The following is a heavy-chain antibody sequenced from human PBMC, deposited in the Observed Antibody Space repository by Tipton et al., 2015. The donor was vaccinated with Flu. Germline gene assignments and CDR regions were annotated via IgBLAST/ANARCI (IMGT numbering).Heavy chain of an antibody. CDR3: ARGSSWYSHFQH. Sequence: TLSLTCTVSGGSISSYYWSWIRQPPGKGLEWIGYIYYSGSTNYNPSLKCRVTISVDTSKNQFSLKLSSMTAADTAVYYCARGSSWYSHFQHWGQGTLVTVSS. CDR1: GGSISSYY. CDR2: IYYSGST. J-gene: IGHJ1*01. V-gene: IGHV4-59*01. D-gene: IGHD6-13*01.